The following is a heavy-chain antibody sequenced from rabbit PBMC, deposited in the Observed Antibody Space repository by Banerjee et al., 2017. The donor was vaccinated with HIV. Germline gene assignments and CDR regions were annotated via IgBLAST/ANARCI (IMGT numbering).Heavy chain of an antibody. CDR1: GFDFSSYG. CDR2: IDPVFGST. V-gene: IGHV1S47*01. Sequence: QEQLVESGGGLVQPGGSLKLSCKASGFDFSSYGVSWVRQAPGKGLEWIGYIDPVFGSTYYASWVNGRFTISSHNAQNTLYLQLNSLTAADTATYFCVRDRVNMLGPYYFNLWGPGTLVTVS. CDR3: VRDRVNMLGPYYFNL. D-gene: IGHD6-1*01. J-gene: IGHJ4*01.